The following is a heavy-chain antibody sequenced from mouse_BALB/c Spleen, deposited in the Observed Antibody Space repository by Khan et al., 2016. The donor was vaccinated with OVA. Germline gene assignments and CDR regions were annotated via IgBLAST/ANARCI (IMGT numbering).Heavy chain of an antibody. V-gene: IGHV3-2*02. Sequence: VQLKQSGPGLVKPSQSLSLTCPVTGYSITSDYAWNWIRQFPGNKLERMGYISYSGNTKYNPSLKSRISITRDTSKNQFFLQLNFVTIEDTATYYCARIEGGDFDYWGQGTTLTVSS. CDR2: ISYSGNT. CDR1: GYSITSDYA. CDR3: ARIEGGDFDY. J-gene: IGHJ2*01.